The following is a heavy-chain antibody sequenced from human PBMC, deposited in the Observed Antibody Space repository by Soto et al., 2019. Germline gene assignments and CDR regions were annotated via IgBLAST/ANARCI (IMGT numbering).Heavy chain of an antibody. Sequence: GGSLRLSCAASGFTFSSYWMSWVRQAPGKGLEWVANIKQDGSEKYYVGSVKGRFTISRDNAKNSLYLQMNSLRAEDTAVYYCASATGGYCSGGSCYYYYGMDVWGQGTTVTVSS. CDR3: ASATGGYCSGGSCYYYYGMDV. J-gene: IGHJ6*02. CDR1: GFTFSSYW. CDR2: IKQDGSEK. D-gene: IGHD2-15*01. V-gene: IGHV3-7*01.